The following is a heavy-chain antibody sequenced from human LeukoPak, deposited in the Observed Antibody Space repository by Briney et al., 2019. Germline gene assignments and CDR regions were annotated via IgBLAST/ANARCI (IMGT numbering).Heavy chain of an antibody. CDR3: ARRGRTFPSWYFDL. V-gene: IGHV4-34*01. CDR1: GGSFSGYY. J-gene: IGHJ2*01. Sequence: PSEILSLTCAVYGGSFSGYYWSWIRQPPGKGLEWIGEINHSGSTNYNPSLKSRVTISVDTSKNQFSLKLSSVTAADTAVYYCARRGRTFPSWYFDLWGRGTLVTVSS. CDR2: INHSGST. D-gene: IGHD2/OR15-2a*01.